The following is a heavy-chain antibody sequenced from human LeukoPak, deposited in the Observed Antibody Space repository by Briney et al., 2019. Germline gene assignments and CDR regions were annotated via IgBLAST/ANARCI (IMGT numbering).Heavy chain of an antibody. J-gene: IGHJ5*02. CDR2: IYYSGST. Sequence: PSETLSLTCTVSGGSISSSSYYWGWIRQPPGKRLEWIGSIYYSGSTYYNPSLKSRVTISVDTSKNQFSLKLSSVTAADTAVYYCARHEPYSNYRTHLRGNWFDPWGQGTLVTVSS. V-gene: IGHV4-39*01. CDR1: GGSISSSSYY. D-gene: IGHD4-11*01. CDR3: ARHEPYSNYRTHLRGNWFDP.